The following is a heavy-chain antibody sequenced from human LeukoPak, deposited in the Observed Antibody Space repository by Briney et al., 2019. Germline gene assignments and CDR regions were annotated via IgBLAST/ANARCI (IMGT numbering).Heavy chain of an antibody. CDR2: ICPSGSLK. Sequence: GGSLRLSCVASEFNFRGYTFNLVRQAPGKGLEWVSAICPSGSLKYYVESVRGRFTISRDSAENSLYLDMKNLRAEDTAVYFCVSGENRSKWGHGTLGTASS. J-gene: IGHJ4*01. CDR3: VSGENRSK. V-gene: IGHV3-21*01. D-gene: IGHD2/OR15-2a*01. CDR1: EFNFRGYT.